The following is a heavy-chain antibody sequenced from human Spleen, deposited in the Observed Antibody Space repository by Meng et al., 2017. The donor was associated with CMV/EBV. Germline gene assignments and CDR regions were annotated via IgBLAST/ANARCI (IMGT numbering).Heavy chain of an antibody. D-gene: IGHD1-26*01. J-gene: IGHJ4*02. CDR1: GFTFSDYY. Sequence: QVQLVESGGGLVKPGGSLRLSCAASGFTFSDYYMSWIRQAPGKGLEWVSYISSSSSYTNYADSVKGRFTISRDNAKNSLYLQMNSLRAEDTAVYYCARAPEWELLRRLDYWGQGTLVTVSS. V-gene: IGHV3-11*06. CDR2: ISSSSSYT. CDR3: ARAPEWELLRRLDY.